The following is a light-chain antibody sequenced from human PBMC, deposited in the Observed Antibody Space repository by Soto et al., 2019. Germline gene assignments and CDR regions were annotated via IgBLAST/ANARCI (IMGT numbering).Light chain of an antibody. Sequence: QSVLTQPPSASGSPGQSVTISCTGTSSNVGGYNYVSWYQQHPGKAPKLMISEVSKRPSGVPDRFSGSKSGNTASLTVSGRQAEDEADYYCTSYAGTHYVFGTVTKVTVL. V-gene: IGLV2-8*01. CDR1: SSNVGGYNY. J-gene: IGLJ1*01. CDR3: TSYAGTHYV. CDR2: EVS.